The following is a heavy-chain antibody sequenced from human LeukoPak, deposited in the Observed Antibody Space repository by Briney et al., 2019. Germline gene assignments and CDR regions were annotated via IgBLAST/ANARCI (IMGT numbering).Heavy chain of an antibody. D-gene: IGHD1-26*01. Sequence: PGGSLRLSCAASGFTFSNYYMSWIRQAPGKGLEWVSYISSGGSSIYYADSVKGRFTISRDNAKNSLYLQMNSLRAEDTAVYYCARDLVGGSYYLPDYFDYWGQGTLVTVSS. CDR1: GFTFSNYY. CDR3: ARDLVGGSYYLPDYFDY. V-gene: IGHV3-11*01. CDR2: ISSGGSSI. J-gene: IGHJ4*02.